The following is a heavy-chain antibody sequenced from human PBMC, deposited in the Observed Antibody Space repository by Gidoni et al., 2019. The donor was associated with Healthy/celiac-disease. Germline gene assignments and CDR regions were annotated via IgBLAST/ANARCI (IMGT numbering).Heavy chain of an antibody. CDR2: IITICSTA. J-gene: IGHJ1*01. V-gene: IGHV1-69*01. CDR3: ARGQDYDDSSVGEYFQN. CDR1: GGTFSRYA. Sequence: QVQLVQSGAEVKKPGSSVTVSCKASGGTFSRYAISWVRQAHGQGLEWMGGIITICSTANYEQKFQGRVTITADESTSTAYMELSSLRSEDTAVYYCARGQDYDDSSVGEYFQNWGQGTMVTVSS. D-gene: IGHD3-22*01.